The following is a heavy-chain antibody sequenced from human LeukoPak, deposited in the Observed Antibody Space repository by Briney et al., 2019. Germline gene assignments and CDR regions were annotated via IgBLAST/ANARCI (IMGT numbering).Heavy chain of an antibody. CDR2: ISSGSTYI. V-gene: IGHV3-21*01. Sequence: PGGSLGLSCAASGFTFSSYSMNWVRQAPGKGLEWVSSISSGSTYIYYADSLKGRFTISRDNAKNSLNLQMNSLRAEDTAVYYCAREGVDVFDIWGQGTMVTVSS. J-gene: IGHJ3*02. CDR3: AREGVDVFDI. CDR1: GFTFSSYS.